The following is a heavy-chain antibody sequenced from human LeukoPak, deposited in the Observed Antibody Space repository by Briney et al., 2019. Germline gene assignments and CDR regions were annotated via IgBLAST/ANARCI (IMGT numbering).Heavy chain of an antibody. Sequence: ASVKVSCKASGYTFTSYDINWVRQATGQGLEWMGWMNPNSGNTGYAQKFQGRVTITRNTSISTAYMELSSLRSEDTAVYYCARGLGYCSSTSCPTNFWVGYWGQGTLVTVSS. CDR1: GYTFTSYD. V-gene: IGHV1-8*03. CDR2: MNPNSGNT. J-gene: IGHJ4*02. D-gene: IGHD2-2*01. CDR3: ARGLGYCSSTSCPTNFWVGY.